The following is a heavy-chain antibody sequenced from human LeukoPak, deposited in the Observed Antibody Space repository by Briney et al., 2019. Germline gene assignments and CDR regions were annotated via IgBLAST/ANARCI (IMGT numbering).Heavy chain of an antibody. Sequence: GGSLRLSCAASGFTFSKYWMHWVRQGLGKGLVWVSRIYIDGISTTYADSVKGRFTISRDNAKNTLFLQMNSLRAEDTAVYYCVTGQLDSLYYFDYWGQGTLVTVSS. V-gene: IGHV3-74*01. CDR2: IYIDGIST. J-gene: IGHJ4*02. D-gene: IGHD1-1*01. CDR1: GFTFSKYW. CDR3: VTGQLDSLYYFDY.